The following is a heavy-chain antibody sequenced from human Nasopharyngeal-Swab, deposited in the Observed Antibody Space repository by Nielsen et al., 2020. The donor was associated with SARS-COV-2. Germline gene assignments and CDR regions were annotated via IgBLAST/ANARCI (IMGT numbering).Heavy chain of an antibody. Sequence: WVRQAPGQGLEWMGIINPSGGSTSYAPKFQGRVTMTRDTSTGTVYMELSSLRSEDTAVYYCAREIVGASYYYYGMDVWGQGTTVTVSS. V-gene: IGHV1-46*01. D-gene: IGHD1-26*01. J-gene: IGHJ6*02. CDR3: AREIVGASYYYYGMDV. CDR2: INPSGGST.